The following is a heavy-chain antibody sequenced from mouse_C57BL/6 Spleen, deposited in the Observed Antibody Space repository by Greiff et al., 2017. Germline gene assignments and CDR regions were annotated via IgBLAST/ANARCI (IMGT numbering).Heavy chain of an antibody. CDR2: IDPETGGT. Sequence: VQLQQSGAELVRPGASVTLSCKASGYTFTDYEMHWVKQTPVHGLEWIGAIDPETGGTAYNQKFKGKAILTADKSSSTAYMELRSLTSEDSAVYYCTRSGFITTVVSDYWGQGTTLTVSS. D-gene: IGHD1-1*01. V-gene: IGHV1-15*01. CDR3: TRSGFITTVVSDY. CDR1: GYTFTDYE. J-gene: IGHJ2*01.